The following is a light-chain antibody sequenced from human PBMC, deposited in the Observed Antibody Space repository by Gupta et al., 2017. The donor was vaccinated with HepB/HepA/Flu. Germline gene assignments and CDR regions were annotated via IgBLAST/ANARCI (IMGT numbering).Light chain of an antibody. Sequence: DIQMTHSPSFLSASVGDRVTITCRASQAIRDYLDWYQQRPGKGPKLLIYAASTVKSGVPSRFSGSGYGTDFTLSISSRQPEDVAIYYCQNENSTPWTFGQGTKVEIK. V-gene: IGKV1-27*01. J-gene: IGKJ1*01. CDR1: QAIRDY. CDR3: QNENSTPWT. CDR2: AAS.